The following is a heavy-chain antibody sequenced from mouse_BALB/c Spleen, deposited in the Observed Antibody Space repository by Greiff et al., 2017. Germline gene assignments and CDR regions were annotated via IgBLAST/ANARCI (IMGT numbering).Heavy chain of an antibody. CDR1: GYTFTDYE. D-gene: IGHD2-14*01. Sequence: QVQLQQSGAELVRPGASVTLSCKASGYTFTDYEMHWVKQTPVHGLEWIGAIDPETGGTAYNQKFKGKATLTADKSSSTAYMELRSLTSEDSAVYYCTRRRDYRCAFAYWGPGTLVTVSA. CDR3: TRRRDYRCAFAY. J-gene: IGHJ3*01. V-gene: IGHV1-15*01. CDR2: IDPETGGT.